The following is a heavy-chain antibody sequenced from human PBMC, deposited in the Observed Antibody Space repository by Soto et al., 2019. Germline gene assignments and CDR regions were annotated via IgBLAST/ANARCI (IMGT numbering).Heavy chain of an antibody. D-gene: IGHD2-8*01. CDR3: AGGMGYYYYGMDV. CDR2: IIPILGIA. J-gene: IGHJ6*02. Sequence: QVQLVQSGAEVKKPGSSVKVSCKASGGTFSSYTISWVRQAPGQGLEWMGRIIPILGIANYAQKFQGRVTSTADKSTSTAYMELSSLRSEDTAVYYCAGGMGYYYYGMDVWGQGTTVTVSS. V-gene: IGHV1-69*02. CDR1: GGTFSSYT.